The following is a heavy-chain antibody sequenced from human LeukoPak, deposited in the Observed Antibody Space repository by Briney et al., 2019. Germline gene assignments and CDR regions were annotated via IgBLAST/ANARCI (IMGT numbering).Heavy chain of an antibody. CDR3: ASRLFRTTNFDY. CDR1: GFTFDDYG. J-gene: IGHJ4*02. Sequence: GGSLRLSCAASGFTFDDYGMSWVRQAPGKGLEWVSGINWNGGSTGYADSVKGRFTISRDNAKNSLHLQMNSLRGEDTAVYYCASRLFRTTNFDYWGQGTLVTVSS. CDR2: INWNGGST. D-gene: IGHD2-21*01. V-gene: IGHV3-20*04.